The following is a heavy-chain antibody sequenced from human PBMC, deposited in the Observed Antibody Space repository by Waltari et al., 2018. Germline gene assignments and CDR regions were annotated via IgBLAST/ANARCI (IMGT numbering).Heavy chain of an antibody. J-gene: IGHJ4*02. CDR3: ARLDCSSTSCYEKGFDY. V-gene: IGHV4-34*01. D-gene: IGHD2-2*01. CDR1: GGSFSGYY. CDR2: INHSGST. Sequence: QVQLQQWGAGLLKPSETLSLTCAVYGGSFSGYYWSWIRQPPGKGLEWIGVINHSGSTNYNPSLKSRVTISVDTSKNQFSLKLSSVTAADTAVYYCARLDCSSTSCYEKGFDYWGQGTLVTVSS.